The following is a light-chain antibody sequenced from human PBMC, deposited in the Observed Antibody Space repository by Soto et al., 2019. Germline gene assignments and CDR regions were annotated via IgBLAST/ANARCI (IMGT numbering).Light chain of an antibody. CDR2: GAS. J-gene: IGKJ1*01. V-gene: IGKV3-15*01. Sequence: EIVMTQSPGTLSVSPGERATLSCRASQSVSSNLAWYQQEPGQAPRLLIYGASTRATGIPARFSGSGSGTEFTLTISSLQSEDFAIYYCQQYHIWPRTFGQGTKVDI. CDR3: QQYHIWPRT. CDR1: QSVSSN.